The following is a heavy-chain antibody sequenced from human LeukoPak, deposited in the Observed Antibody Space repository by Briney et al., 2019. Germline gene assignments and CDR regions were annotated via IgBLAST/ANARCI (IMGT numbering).Heavy chain of an antibody. CDR3: ASDYYGSGSFSYFDY. D-gene: IGHD3-10*01. Sequence: SETLSLTCTVSGGSFSGYYWSWIRQSPGKGLEWIGDIHHSGTTNYNPSLKSRVTISIDTSKDQFSLKLSSVTAADTAVYYCASDYYGSGSFSYFDYWGQGTLVTVSS. J-gene: IGHJ4*02. CDR1: GGSFSGYY. V-gene: IGHV4-34*01. CDR2: IHHSGTT.